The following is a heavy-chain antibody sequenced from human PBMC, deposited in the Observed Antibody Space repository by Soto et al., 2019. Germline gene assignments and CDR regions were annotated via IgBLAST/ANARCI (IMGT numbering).Heavy chain of an antibody. D-gene: IGHD3-22*01. CDR2: ISSSSSTI. J-gene: IGHJ4*02. CDR1: GFTFSSYS. CDR3: GKDATHTSAYYYDSGGYPYFDY. V-gene: IGHV3-48*02. Sequence: GGSLRLSCAASGFTFSSYSMNWVRQAPGKGLEWVSYISSSSSTIYYADSVKGRFTISRDNAKNSLSLQMNSLRDEDTGVYYCGKDATHTSAYYYDSGGYPYFDYSGQGTLVTVSS.